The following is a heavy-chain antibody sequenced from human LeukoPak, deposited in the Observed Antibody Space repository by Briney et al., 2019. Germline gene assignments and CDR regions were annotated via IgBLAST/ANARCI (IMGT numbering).Heavy chain of an antibody. CDR2: INPNSGGT. CDR3: ASGDYEGYWFDP. Sequence: AASVKVSCKASGGTFSSYAISWVRQAPGQGLEWMGWINPNSGGTNYAQKFQGRVTMTRDTSISTAYMELSRLRSDDTAVYYCASGDYEGYWFDPWGQGTLVTVSS. CDR1: GGTFSSYA. J-gene: IGHJ5*02. D-gene: IGHD4-17*01. V-gene: IGHV1-2*02.